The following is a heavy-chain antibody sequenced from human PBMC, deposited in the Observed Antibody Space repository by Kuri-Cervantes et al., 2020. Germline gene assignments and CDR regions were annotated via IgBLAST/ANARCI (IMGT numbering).Heavy chain of an antibody. CDR3: AGGRYSSGWLNY. CDR1: GGSISRYY. D-gene: IGHD6-19*01. J-gene: IGHJ4*02. Sequence: SETLSLTCTVSGGSISRYYWSWIRQPPGKGLEWIGYIYYSGSTDYNPSLKSRVTISVDTSKNQFSLKLSSVTSADTAVYYCAGGRYSSGWLNYWGQGTLVTVSS. V-gene: IGHV4-59*01. CDR2: IYYSGST.